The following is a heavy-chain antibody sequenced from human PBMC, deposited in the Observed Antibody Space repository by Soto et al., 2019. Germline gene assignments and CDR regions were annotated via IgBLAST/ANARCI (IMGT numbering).Heavy chain of an antibody. Sequence: QVRLVESGGGVVQPGRSLRLSCAASGFTFSSYGMHWVRQAPGKGLEWVAVIWYDGSNKYYADSVKGRFTISRDNSKTALYLQMNCLGDEDTAVYYCARDGGCRDGYTVGCNWFDHWGQGALVTVSS. CDR2: IWYDGSNK. CDR3: ARDGGCRDGYTVGCNWFDH. D-gene: IGHD5-12*01. J-gene: IGHJ5*02. V-gene: IGHV3-33*01. CDR1: GFTFSSYG.